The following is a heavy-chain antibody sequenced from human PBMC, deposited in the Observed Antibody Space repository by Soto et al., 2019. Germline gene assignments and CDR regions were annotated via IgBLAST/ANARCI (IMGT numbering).Heavy chain of an antibody. CDR1: GFTFSSYG. CDR3: ARDTSYYYDSSGYYIGFDP. Sequence: GGSLRLSCAASGFTFSSYGMHWVRQAPGKGLEWVAVISYDGSKEYYADPVKGRITIPRDNSKNTLYLQMSSLRAEDTAVYYCARDTSYYYDSSGYYIGFDPWGQGTLVTVSS. V-gene: IGHV3-30*03. J-gene: IGHJ5*02. D-gene: IGHD3-22*01. CDR2: ISYDGSKE.